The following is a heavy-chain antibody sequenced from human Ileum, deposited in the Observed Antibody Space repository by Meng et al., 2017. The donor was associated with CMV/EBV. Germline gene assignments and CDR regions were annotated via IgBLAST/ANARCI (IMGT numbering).Heavy chain of an antibody. D-gene: IGHD3-10*01. CDR1: GFTVSSTF. CDR2: ISSSGSTI. J-gene: IGHJ6*02. V-gene: IGHV3-11*01. Sequence: GGSLRLSCDASGFTVSSTFMSWVRQAPGKGLEWVSYISSSGSTIYYADSVKGRFTISRDNAKNSLYLQMNSLRAEDTAVYYCAREWFGELLSPSGMDVWGQGTTVTVSS. CDR3: AREWFGELLSPSGMDV.